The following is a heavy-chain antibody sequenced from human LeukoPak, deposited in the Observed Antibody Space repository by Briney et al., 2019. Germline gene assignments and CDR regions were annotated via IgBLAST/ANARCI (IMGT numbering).Heavy chain of an antibody. CDR2: IYYSRST. CDR1: GGSISSSSYY. CDR3: ARVEGRERSHGY. J-gene: IGHJ4*02. V-gene: IGHV4-39*07. Sequence: PSETLSLTCSVSGGSISSSSYYWGWIRQPPGKGLEWIGSIYYSRSTYYNPSLKSRVTISVDTSKNQFSLKLSSVTAADTAVYYCARVEGRERSHGYWGQGTLVTVSS. D-gene: IGHD5-24*01.